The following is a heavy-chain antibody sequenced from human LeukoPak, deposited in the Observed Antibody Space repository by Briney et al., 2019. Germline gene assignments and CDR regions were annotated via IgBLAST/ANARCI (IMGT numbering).Heavy chain of an antibody. Sequence: HGESLKISCKGSGYSFTSYWIGWVRQMPGKGLEWMGIIYPGDSDTRYSPSFQGQVTISADKSISTAYLQWSSLKASDTAMYYCARQDGYCSSTSCYADNWFDPWGQGTLVTVSS. V-gene: IGHV5-51*01. CDR3: ARQDGYCSSTSCYADNWFDP. CDR1: GYSFTSYW. D-gene: IGHD2-2*01. J-gene: IGHJ5*02. CDR2: IYPGDSDT.